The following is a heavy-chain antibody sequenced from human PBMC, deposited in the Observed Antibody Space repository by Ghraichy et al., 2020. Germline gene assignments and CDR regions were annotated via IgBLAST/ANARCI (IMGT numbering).Heavy chain of an antibody. CDR1: GGSISSSSYY. J-gene: IGHJ6*02. CDR3: VRQGRFSTIFGVVIDPYYYYYGMDV. D-gene: IGHD3-3*01. Sequence: SETLSLTCTVSGGSISSSSYYWGWIRQPPGKGLEWIGSIYYSGSTYYNPSLKSRVTISVDTSKNQFSLKLSSVTAADTAVYYCVRQGRFSTIFGVVIDPYYYYYGMDVWGQGTTVTVSS. CDR2: IYYSGST. V-gene: IGHV4-39*01.